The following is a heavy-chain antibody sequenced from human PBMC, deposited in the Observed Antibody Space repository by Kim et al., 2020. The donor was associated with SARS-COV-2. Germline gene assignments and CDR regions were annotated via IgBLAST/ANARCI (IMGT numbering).Heavy chain of an antibody. CDR3: ARQGGERFSSAIYYFDY. CDR2: IYPGDSDT. Sequence: GESLKISCKGSGYSFTSYWIGWVLQMPGKGLEWMGIIYPGDSDTRYSPSFQGQVTISADKSISTAYLQWSSLKASDTAMYYCARQGGERFSSAIYYFDYWGQGTLVTVSS. J-gene: IGHJ4*02. D-gene: IGHD6-25*01. V-gene: IGHV5-51*01. CDR1: GYSFTSYW.